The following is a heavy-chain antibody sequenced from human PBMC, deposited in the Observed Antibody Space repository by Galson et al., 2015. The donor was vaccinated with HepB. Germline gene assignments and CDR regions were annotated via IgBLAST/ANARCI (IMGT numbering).Heavy chain of an antibody. V-gene: IGHV2-70*04. CDR3: ARTPPGYSGSYYGDDHRHGEFDY. Sequence: PALVKPTQTLTLTCTFSVFSLSTSGMRVSWIRQPPGKALEWLARIDWDDDKFYSTSLKTRLTISKDTSKNQVVLTMTNMDPVDTATYYCARTPPGYSGSYYGDDHRHGEFDYWGQGTLVTVSS. J-gene: IGHJ4*02. D-gene: IGHD1-26*01. CDR2: IDWDDDK. CDR1: VFSLSTSGMR.